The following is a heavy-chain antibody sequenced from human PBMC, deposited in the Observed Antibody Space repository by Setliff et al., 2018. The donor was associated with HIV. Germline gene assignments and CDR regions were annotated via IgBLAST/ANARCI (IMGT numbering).Heavy chain of an antibody. CDR1: GVSLKKSGYF. J-gene: IGHJ5*02. V-gene: IGHV4-39*01. CDR3: ATLNFPLNWFDP. Sequence: PSETLSLTCSVSGVSLKKSGYFWGWIRQSPGKGLEWIATISYSGSTHYNLALMSRVTISMDTSRNQFSVKLSSVTAADTAIYYCATLNFPLNWFDPWGQGTPVTVSS. CDR2: ISYSGST.